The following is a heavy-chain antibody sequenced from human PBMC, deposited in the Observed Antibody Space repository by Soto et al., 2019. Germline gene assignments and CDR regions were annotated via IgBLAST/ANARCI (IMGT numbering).Heavy chain of an antibody. Sequence: SETLSLTCAVSGGTTSSSNWWNWIRQPPGKGLEWIGEIYHSGSTNYNPSLKSRVTMSLDKSKNQFSLKLNSVTAADTAVYYCARTPDSYYGLFDSWGQGTLVTVSS. V-gene: IGHV4-4*02. CDR3: ARTPDSYYGLFDS. CDR2: IYHSGST. D-gene: IGHD2-2*01. CDR1: GGTTSSSNW. J-gene: IGHJ5*01.